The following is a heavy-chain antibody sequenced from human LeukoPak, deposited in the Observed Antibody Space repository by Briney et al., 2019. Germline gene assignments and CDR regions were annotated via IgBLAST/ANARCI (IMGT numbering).Heavy chain of an antibody. CDR2: ISYDGGNI. J-gene: IGHJ4*02. V-gene: IGHV3-30*04. CDR1: GFTFTSYA. D-gene: IGHD6-19*01. CDR3: ARDRRPTIAVPYYFGY. Sequence: PGESLRLSCAASGFTFTSYAFQWVRQAPGKGLEGVAVISYDGGNIYYADSVRGRFIISRDNSKNPMYLQINRLKPEDAAVYYCARDRRPTIAVPYYFGYWGEGTLVTVSS.